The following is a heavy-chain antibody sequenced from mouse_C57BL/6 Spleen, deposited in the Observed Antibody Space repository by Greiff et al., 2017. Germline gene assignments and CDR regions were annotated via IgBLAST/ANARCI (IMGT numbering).Heavy chain of an antibody. J-gene: IGHJ2*01. V-gene: IGHV5-17*01. D-gene: IGHD2-4*01. CDR1: GFTFSDYG. CDR3: ARMDYEGVYYVDY. CDR2: ISSGSSTI. Sequence: EVQRVESGGGLVKPGGSLKLSCAASGFTFSDYGMHWVRQAPEKGLEWVAYISSGSSTIYYADTVKGRFTISRDNAKNTLFLQMTSLRSEDTAMYYCARMDYEGVYYVDYWGQGTTLSVSS.